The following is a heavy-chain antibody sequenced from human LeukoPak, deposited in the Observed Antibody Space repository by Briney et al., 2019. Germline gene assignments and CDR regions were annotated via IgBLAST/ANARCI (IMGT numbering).Heavy chain of an antibody. CDR2: ISTSSSYI. D-gene: IGHD3-10*01. V-gene: IGHV3-21*01. CDR1: GFTFSTYS. CDR3: ARLHLRGAFDY. J-gene: IGHJ4*02. Sequence: GGSLRLSCAASGFTFSTYSMNWVRQAPGKGLEWVSSISTSSSYINYADSVKGRFTISRDNAKNSLYLQMNSLRAEDTAVYYCARLHLRGAFDYWGQGTLVTVSS.